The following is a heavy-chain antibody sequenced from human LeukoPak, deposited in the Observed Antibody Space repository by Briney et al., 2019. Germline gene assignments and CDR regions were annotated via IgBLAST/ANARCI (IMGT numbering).Heavy chain of an antibody. Sequence: SETLSLTCTVSGYSISSGYYWGWIRQPPGKGLEWIGSIYHSGSTYYNPSLKSRVTISVDTSKNQFSLKLSSVTAADTAVYYCARVRMPSDIDYWGQGTLVTVSS. CDR3: ARVRMPSDIDY. D-gene: IGHD2-2*01. CDR2: IYHSGST. V-gene: IGHV4-38-2*02. CDR1: GYSISSGYY. J-gene: IGHJ4*02.